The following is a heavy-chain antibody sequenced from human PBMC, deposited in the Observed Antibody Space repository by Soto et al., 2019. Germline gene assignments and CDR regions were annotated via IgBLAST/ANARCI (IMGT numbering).Heavy chain of an antibody. CDR2: ISNSGNTI. J-gene: IGHJ6*02. Sequence: LXLSVVSPGFVFKNYEMNWVRQAPGKGLEWISYISNSGNTIYVADSMRGRFTISRDNAKNSLFLQMNSLRADDTAVYYCARDIDNRDYYYGLDVWGQGTTVTVSS. D-gene: IGHD1-20*01. CDR3: ARDIDNRDYYYGLDV. CDR1: GFVFKNYE. V-gene: IGHV3-48*03.